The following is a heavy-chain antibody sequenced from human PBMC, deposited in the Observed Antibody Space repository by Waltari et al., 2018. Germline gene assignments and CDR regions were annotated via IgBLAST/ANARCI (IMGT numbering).Heavy chain of an antibody. V-gene: IGHV3-49*03. D-gene: IGHD5-18*01. CDR1: AFTFRDYA. CDR3: SRAGSRQLWRLPDY. Sequence: EVQLVESGGGLVEPARSLGLSCSASAFTFRDYATGRFRQAPGKGLEWVGFIRTKASGETTEYAASVKGRFTVSRDDSKNIAYLQMNSLKTEDTAVYYCSRAGSRQLWRLPDYWGQGALVTVSS. CDR2: IRTKASGETT. J-gene: IGHJ4*02.